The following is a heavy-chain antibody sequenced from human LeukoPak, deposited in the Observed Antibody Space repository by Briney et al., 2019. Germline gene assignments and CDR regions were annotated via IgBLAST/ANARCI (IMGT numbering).Heavy chain of an antibody. Sequence: GASVKVSCRASGFTFTSYYMHWVRQAPGQGLEWMGIINPSGGSTSYAQKFQGRVTMTRDTSTSTVYMELSSLRSEDTAVYYCAASVDTAMPLDYWGQGTLVTVSS. J-gene: IGHJ4*02. V-gene: IGHV1-46*01. CDR1: GFTFTSYY. D-gene: IGHD5-18*01. CDR2: INPSGGST. CDR3: AASVDTAMPLDY.